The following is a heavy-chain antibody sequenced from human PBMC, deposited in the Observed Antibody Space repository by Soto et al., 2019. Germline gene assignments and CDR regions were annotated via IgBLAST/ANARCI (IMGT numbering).Heavy chain of an antibody. D-gene: IGHD6-6*01. J-gene: IGHJ6*02. CDR1: GFTFSTYA. Sequence: QVQLVESGGGVVQPGRSLRLSCAASGFTFSTYAMYWVRQAPGKGLEWVALISYDGSKKYYADSVKGRFTISRDNSKYILYVEMNSLRDDDTAVYYCARAHSSSSSYDYYYYGMDVWGQGTKVTVSS. CDR3: ARAHSSSSSYDYYYYGMDV. V-gene: IGHV3-30-3*01. CDR2: ISYDGSKK.